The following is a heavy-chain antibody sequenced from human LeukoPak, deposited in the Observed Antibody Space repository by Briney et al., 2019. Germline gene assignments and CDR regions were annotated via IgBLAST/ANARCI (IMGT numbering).Heavy chain of an antibody. CDR2: INSDGSST. V-gene: IGHV3-74*01. D-gene: IGHD3-10*01. J-gene: IGHJ4*02. Sequence: GGSLRLSCAASGVTFSRHWMHWVRQAPGQGLVWVSRINSDGSSTSYADSVKGRFTISRDNAKNTLYLQMNSLRGEDTAVYYCAREDYSGSGSYIAYWGQGTLVTVSS. CDR1: GVTFSRHW. CDR3: AREDYSGSGSYIAY.